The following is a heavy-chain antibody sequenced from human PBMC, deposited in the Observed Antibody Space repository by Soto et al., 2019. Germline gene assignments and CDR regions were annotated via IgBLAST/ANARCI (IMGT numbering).Heavy chain of an antibody. CDR1: GFTFSSYA. V-gene: IGHV3-23*01. CDR2: ISGSGGST. Sequence: EVQLLESGGGLVQPGGSLRLSCAASGFTFSSYAMSWVRQAPGKGLEWVSAISGSGGSTYYADYVKGRFTISRDNSKNTLYRQMNSLRAEDTAVYYCAKDGSLGGTIDYWGQGTLVTVSS. J-gene: IGHJ4*02. CDR3: AKDGSLGGTIDY. D-gene: IGHD1-26*01.